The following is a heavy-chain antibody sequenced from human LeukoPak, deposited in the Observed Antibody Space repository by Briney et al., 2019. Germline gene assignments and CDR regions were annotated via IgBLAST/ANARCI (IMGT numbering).Heavy chain of an antibody. CDR1: GGSISSGGYS. CDR3: ARGRASAMATIFNWFDP. D-gene: IGHD5-24*01. CDR2: IYHSGST. J-gene: IGHJ5*02. Sequence: SQTLSLTCAVSGGSISSGGYSWSWIRQPPGKGLEWIGYIYHSGSTNYNPSLKSRVTISVDTSKNQFSLKLSSVTAADTAVYYCARGRASAMATIFNWFDPWGQGTLVTVSS. V-gene: IGHV4-30-2*01.